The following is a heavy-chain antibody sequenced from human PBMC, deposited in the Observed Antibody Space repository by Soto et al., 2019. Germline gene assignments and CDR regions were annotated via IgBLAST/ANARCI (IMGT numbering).Heavy chain of an antibody. CDR2: IYSSGST. D-gene: IGHD4-17*01. Sequence: QVQLQESGAGLVKPSETLSLTCTVSGGSIDTYYWSWIRQPPGRGLEWIGFIYSSGSTNYNPSVKSRVPISAETSRNQVSLKLTSVTTAATAVYYCARGGTGGRTTVTTYAVWGQGTLVTVSS. V-gene: IGHV4-59*01. CDR1: GGSIDTYY. J-gene: IGHJ4*02. CDR3: ARGGTGGRTTVTTYAV.